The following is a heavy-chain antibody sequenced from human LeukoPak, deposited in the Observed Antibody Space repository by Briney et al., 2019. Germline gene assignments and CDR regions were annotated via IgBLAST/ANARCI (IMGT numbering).Heavy chain of an antibody. CDR2: IIPIFGTA. CDR3: ARAQLPYNYFDY. Sequence: SVKVSCKASGGTFSSYAISWVRQAPGQGLEWMGGIIPIFGTANYAQEFQGRVTITADESTSTAYMELSSLRSEDTAVYYCARAQLPYNYFDYWGQGTLVTVSS. J-gene: IGHJ4*02. V-gene: IGHV1-69*01. CDR1: GGTFSSYA. D-gene: IGHD2-2*02.